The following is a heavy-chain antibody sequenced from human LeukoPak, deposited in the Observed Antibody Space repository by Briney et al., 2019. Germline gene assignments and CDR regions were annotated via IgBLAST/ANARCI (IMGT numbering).Heavy chain of an antibody. CDR1: GFTFSSYG. J-gene: IGHJ4*02. D-gene: IGHD4-17*01. CDR3: AIQLVMTTVTNGGY. Sequence: PGGSLRLSCAASGFTFSSYGMHWVRQAPGKGLEWVAVIWYDGSNKYYADSVKGRFTISRDNSKNTLYLQMNSLRAEDTAVYYCAIQLVMTTVTNGGYWGQGTLVTVSS. V-gene: IGHV3-33*01. CDR2: IWYDGSNK.